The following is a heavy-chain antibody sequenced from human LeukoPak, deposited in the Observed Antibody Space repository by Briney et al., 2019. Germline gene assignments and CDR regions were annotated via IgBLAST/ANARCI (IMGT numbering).Heavy chain of an antibody. CDR3: AKNPGRDYDYVWGSYRCDY. D-gene: IGHD3-16*02. Sequence: ASVKVSCKASGYTFTSYGISWVRQAPGQGLEWMGWISAYNGNTNYAKKLQGRVTMTTDTSTSPAYMELRSLRSEDTAVYYCAKNPGRDYDYVWGSYRCDYWGQGTLVTVSS. J-gene: IGHJ4*02. CDR1: GYTFTSYG. V-gene: IGHV1-18*01. CDR2: ISAYNGNT.